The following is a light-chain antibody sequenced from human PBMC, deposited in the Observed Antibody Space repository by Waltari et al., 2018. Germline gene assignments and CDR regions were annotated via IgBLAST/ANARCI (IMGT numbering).Light chain of an antibody. CDR1: QSVSRT. Sequence: SCRASQSVSRTLAWYQQRPGQAPRLLIYGASSSATGIPDRFSGGGSGTDFSLTISRLEPEDFAVYYCQHYVRLPATFGQGTKVEIK. CDR3: QHYVRLPAT. J-gene: IGKJ1*01. V-gene: IGKV3-20*01. CDR2: GAS.